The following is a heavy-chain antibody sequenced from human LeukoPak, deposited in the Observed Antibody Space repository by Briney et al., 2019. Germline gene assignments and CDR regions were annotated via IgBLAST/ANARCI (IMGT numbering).Heavy chain of an antibody. Sequence: PGGSLRLSCAASGFIFSNYSMNWVRQAPGKGLEGVAVISYDGSNNYYAASVKGRFTISSDNSKNTLYLQMNSLRAEDTAVYYCARGGQQPDYWGQGTLVTVSS. CDR1: GFIFSNYS. D-gene: IGHD6-13*01. CDR3: ARGGQQPDY. J-gene: IGHJ4*02. V-gene: IGHV3-30*03. CDR2: ISYDGSNN.